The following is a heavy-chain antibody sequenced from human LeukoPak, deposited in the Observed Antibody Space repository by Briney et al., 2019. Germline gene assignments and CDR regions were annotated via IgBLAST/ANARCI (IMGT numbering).Heavy chain of an antibody. CDR3: ARGDYGGISVYFDY. Sequence: SETLSLTCTVSGGSISSGSYYWSWIRQPAWKGLEWIGRIYTSGSTNYNPSLKSRVTISVDTSKNQFSLKLSSVTAADTAVYYCARGDYGGISVYFDYWGQGTLVTVSS. CDR1: GGSISSGSYY. J-gene: IGHJ4*02. CDR2: IYTSGST. V-gene: IGHV4-61*02. D-gene: IGHD4-23*01.